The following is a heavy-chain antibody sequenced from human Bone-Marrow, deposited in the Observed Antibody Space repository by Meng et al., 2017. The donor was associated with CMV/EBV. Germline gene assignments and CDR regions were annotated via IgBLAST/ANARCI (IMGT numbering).Heavy chain of an antibody. Sequence: GGSLRLSCAASGFIFSSYWMSWVRQAPGKGLEWVANIKQDGTEKYYVDSVKGRFTIYRDNTKNSLYLQMNSLRAEDTAVYYCARDPVVSGDYYFDYWGEGKLVTASS. V-gene: IGHV3-7*01. CDR3: ARDPVVSGDYYFDY. CDR1: GFIFSSYW. D-gene: IGHD2-15*01. CDR2: IKQDGTEK. J-gene: IGHJ4*02.